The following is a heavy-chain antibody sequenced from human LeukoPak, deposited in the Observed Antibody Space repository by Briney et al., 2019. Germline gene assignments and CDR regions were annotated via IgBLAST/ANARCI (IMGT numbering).Heavy chain of an antibody. D-gene: IGHD4-17*01. CDR3: ARGGTVLRPNSPYDY. Sequence: ASVKVSCKAFGYTFTSNYMHWVRQAPGQGPEWMGVISPSGGSTSYAQKFQGRVTMTRDTSTSTVYMELSSLRSEDTAVYYCARGGTVLRPNSPYDYWGQGTLVTVSS. CDR1: GYTFTSNY. J-gene: IGHJ4*02. CDR2: ISPSGGST. V-gene: IGHV1-46*01.